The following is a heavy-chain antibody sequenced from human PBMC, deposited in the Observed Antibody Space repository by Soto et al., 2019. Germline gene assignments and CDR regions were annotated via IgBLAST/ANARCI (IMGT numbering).Heavy chain of an antibody. Sequence: ASVKVSCKASGYTFTSDYMHWVRQAPGQGLEWMGIINPSGGSTSYAQKFQGRVTMTRDTSTSTVYMELSSLRSEDTAVYYCAREVKPRQFRAYPLWYFDLWGRGTLVTVS. CDR1: GYTFTSDY. J-gene: IGHJ2*01. V-gene: IGHV1-46*03. CDR2: INPSGGST. CDR3: AREVKPRQFRAYPLWYFDL. D-gene: IGHD2-2*02.